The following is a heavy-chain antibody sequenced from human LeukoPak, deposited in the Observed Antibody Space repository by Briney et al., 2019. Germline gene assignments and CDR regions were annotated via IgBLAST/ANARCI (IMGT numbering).Heavy chain of an antibody. D-gene: IGHD5-24*01. J-gene: IGHJ6*03. CDR3: ARDKDGYTPYYMDV. V-gene: IGHV1-2*02. CDR1: GYTFTGYY. Sequence: GASVKVSCKASGYTFTGYYMHWVRQAPGQGLEWMGWINPNSGGTNYAQKFQGRVTMTRDTSISTAYMELSRLRSDDTAVYYCARDKDGYTPYYMDVWGKGTTVTVSS. CDR2: INPNSGGT.